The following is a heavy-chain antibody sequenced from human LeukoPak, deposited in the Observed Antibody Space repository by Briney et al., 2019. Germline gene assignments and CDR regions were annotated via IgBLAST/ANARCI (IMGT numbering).Heavy chain of an antibody. Sequence: PGGSLRLSCAASGFTFSSYAMHWVRQAPGKGLEWVAVISYDGSNKYCADSVKGRFTISRDNSENTLYLQMNSLRAEDTAVYYCARDPATVGYFDYWGQGTLVTVSS. CDR3: ARDPATVGYFDY. CDR2: ISYDGSNK. J-gene: IGHJ4*02. V-gene: IGHV3-30-3*01. D-gene: IGHD4-23*01. CDR1: GFTFSSYA.